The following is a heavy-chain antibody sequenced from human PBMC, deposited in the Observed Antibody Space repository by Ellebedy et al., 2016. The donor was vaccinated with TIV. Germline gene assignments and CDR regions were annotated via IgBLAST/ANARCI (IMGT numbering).Heavy chain of an antibody. CDR3: ARVHTHYYGMDV. Sequence: GESLKISCKGSGYSFTNYWISWVRQMPGKGLEWMGRIDPSDSYTNYSPSFQGHVTISADKSISTAYLQWSSLKASDTAMYYCARVHTHYYGMDVWGQGTTVTVSS. CDR1: GYSFTNYW. V-gene: IGHV5-10-1*01. CDR2: IDPSDSYT. J-gene: IGHJ6*02. D-gene: IGHD2-21*01.